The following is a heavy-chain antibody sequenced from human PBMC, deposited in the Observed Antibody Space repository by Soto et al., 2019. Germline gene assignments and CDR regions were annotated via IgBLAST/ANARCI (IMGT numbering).Heavy chain of an antibody. CDR2: IIPILGIA. Sequence: QVQLVQSGAEVKKPGSSVKVSCKASGGTFSSYTISWVRQAPGQGLEWMGRIIPILGIANYAQKFQGRVTITADKSTSTAYMELSSLRSEDTAVYYCASFPCREYYSDYWGQETLVTVSS. J-gene: IGHJ4*02. V-gene: IGHV1-69*02. CDR1: GGTFSSYT. CDR3: ASFPCREYYSDY.